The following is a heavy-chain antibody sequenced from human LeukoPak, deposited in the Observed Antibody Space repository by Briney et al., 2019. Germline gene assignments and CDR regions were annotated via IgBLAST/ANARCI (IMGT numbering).Heavy chain of an antibody. D-gene: IGHD6-19*01. CDR3: ARLAVAGDFDY. CDR1: GGSITSYY. V-gene: IGHV4-34*01. Sequence: SETLSLTCTVSGGSITSYYWSWIRQPPGKGLEWIGEINHSGSTNYNPSLKSRVTISVDTSKNQFSLKLSSVTAADTAVYYCARLAVAGDFDYWGQGTLVTVSS. CDR2: INHSGST. J-gene: IGHJ4*02.